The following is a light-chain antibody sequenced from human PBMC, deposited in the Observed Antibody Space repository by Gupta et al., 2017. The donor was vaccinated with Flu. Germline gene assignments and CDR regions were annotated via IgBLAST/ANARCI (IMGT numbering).Light chain of an antibody. V-gene: IGLV2-14*01. Sequence: QSALTQPASVSGPPGQSITISCAGSSRDIGYNDYVSWYQPRPGEVPKLILYQVTMRPSGISSRFSGSKSGNTATLAISTLQPDDEADYYCSSFTSVSTYVFGGGTTVSVL. J-gene: IGLJ1*01. CDR3: SSFTSVSTYV. CDR2: QVT. CDR1: SRDIGYNDY.